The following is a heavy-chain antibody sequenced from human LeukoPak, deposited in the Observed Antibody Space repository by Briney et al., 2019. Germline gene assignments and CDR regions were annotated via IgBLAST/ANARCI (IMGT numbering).Heavy chain of an antibody. CDR3: ARVVYCDSSGSNWYFDL. CDR2: ISSSSSTI. D-gene: IGHD3-22*01. CDR1: GFTFSSYS. V-gene: IGHV3-48*02. Sequence: GGSLRLSCAASGFTFSSYSMNWVRQAPGKGLEWVSYISSSSSTIYYADSVKGRFTISRDNAKNSLYLQMNSLRDEDTAVYYCARVVYCDSSGSNWYFDLWGRGALVTVSS. J-gene: IGHJ2*01.